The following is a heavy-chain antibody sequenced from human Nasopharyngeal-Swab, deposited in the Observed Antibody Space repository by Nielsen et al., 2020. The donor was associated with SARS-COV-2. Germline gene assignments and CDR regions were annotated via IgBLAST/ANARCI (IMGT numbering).Heavy chain of an antibody. D-gene: IGHD1-26*01. CDR2: ISYDGSNK. CDR1: GFTFSSYG. Sequence: GASLKIFCAASGFTFSSYGMNGVRLAPCQGLEWEAVISYDGSNKYYGNSVKGRFTISRDNSKNTLYLQMNSLRAEDTAVYYCAKPYSGSYYGYLDYWGQGTLVTVSS. CDR3: AKPYSGSYYGYLDY. V-gene: IGHV3-30*18. J-gene: IGHJ4*02.